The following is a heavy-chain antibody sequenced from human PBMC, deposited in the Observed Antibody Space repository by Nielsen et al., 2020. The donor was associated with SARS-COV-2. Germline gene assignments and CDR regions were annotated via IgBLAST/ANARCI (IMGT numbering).Heavy chain of an antibody. V-gene: IGHV1-69*04. Sequence: SVKVSCKASGGTFSSYAISWVRQAPGQGLEWMGRIIPILGIANYAQKFQGRVTITADKSTSTAYMELSSLRSDDTAVYYCARTNDYGDFRDAFDIWGQGTMVTVSS. D-gene: IGHD4-17*01. CDR3: ARTNDYGDFRDAFDI. J-gene: IGHJ3*02. CDR1: GGTFSSYA. CDR2: IIPILGIA.